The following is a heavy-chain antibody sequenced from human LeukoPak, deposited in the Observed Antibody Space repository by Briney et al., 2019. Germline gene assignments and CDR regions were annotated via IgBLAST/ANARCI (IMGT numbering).Heavy chain of an antibody. Sequence: SETLSLTCTVSGGSISSRIYYWGWIRQPPGKGLEWIGSIYDSGATYYNPSLKSRVTISRDTSKNQFSLNLSSVTAADTAVYYCARHRGAGLSDYWGQGTLVTVSS. V-gene: IGHV4-39*01. CDR1: GGSISSRIYY. D-gene: IGHD3/OR15-3a*01. CDR2: IYDSGAT. J-gene: IGHJ4*02. CDR3: ARHRGAGLSDY.